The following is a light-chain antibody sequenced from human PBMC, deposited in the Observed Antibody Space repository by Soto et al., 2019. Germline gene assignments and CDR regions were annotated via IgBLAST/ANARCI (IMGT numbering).Light chain of an antibody. CDR1: QSISSW. CDR2: KAS. CDR3: QQYSSYSRT. J-gene: IGKJ2*02. Sequence: DIQMTQSPSTLSASVGDRVTITCRASQSISSWLAWYQQKPGQAPNLLIYKASTLQSGVPSRFSGSGSGTEFTLTISCLQPDDFATYFCQQYSSYSRTFGQGTKLEIK. V-gene: IGKV1-5*03.